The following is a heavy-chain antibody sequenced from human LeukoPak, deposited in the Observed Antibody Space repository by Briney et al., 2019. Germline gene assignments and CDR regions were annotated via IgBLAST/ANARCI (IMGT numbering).Heavy chain of an antibody. CDR1: GGSVSSYEYY. J-gene: IGHJ4*02. Sequence: SETLSLTCTVSGGSVSSYEYYWGWIRQPPGQGLEWIGNTYYSGSTYYNPSLKSRLTMSVDTSKNQFSLKMSSVTAADTAVYYCARLSKGRYFDYIFDHWGQGALVTVSS. V-gene: IGHV4-39*01. CDR2: TYYSGST. D-gene: IGHD3-9*01. CDR3: ARLSKGRYFDYIFDH.